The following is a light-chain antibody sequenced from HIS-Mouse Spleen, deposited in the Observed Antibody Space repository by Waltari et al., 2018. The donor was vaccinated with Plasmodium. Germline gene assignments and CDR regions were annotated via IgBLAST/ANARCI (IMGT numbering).Light chain of an antibody. J-gene: IGLJ3*02. CDR1: ALPKKY. CDR3: YSTDSSGNHRV. CDR2: EDS. V-gene: IGLV3-10*01. Sequence: SYELTQPPSVSVSPGQTPRITCPGDALPKKYAYCYQQKSGQAPVLVIYEDSKRPSGIPERFSGSSSGTMATLTISGGQVEDEADYYCYSTDSSGNHRVFGGGTKLTVL.